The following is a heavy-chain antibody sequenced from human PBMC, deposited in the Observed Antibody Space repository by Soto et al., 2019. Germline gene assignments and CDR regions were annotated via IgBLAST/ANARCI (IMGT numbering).Heavy chain of an antibody. D-gene: IGHD3-22*01. V-gene: IGHV1-69*12. CDR3: ARPTLYYYDSSGQSAWFDP. CDR2: IIPIFGTA. CDR1: GGTFSSYA. J-gene: IGHJ5*02. Sequence: QVQLVQSGAEVKKPGSSVKVSCKASGGTFSSYAISWVRQAPGQGLEWMGGIIPIFGTANYAQKFQGRVTITADESKSTAYMEMSSLRSEETAVYYCARPTLYYYDSSGQSAWFDPWGQGTLVTVSS.